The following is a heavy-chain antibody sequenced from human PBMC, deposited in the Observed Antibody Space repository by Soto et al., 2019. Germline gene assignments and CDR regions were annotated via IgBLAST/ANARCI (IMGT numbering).Heavy chain of an antibody. Sequence: QVQLVQSGAEVKKPGSSVKVSCKASGGTFSSYAISWVRQAPGQGLEWMGGIIPIFGTANYAQKFQGRVTITADEYTSTAYMELSSLRSEDTAVYYCARGAPPYSSSWYAGPRGYYYYGMDVWGQGTTVTVSS. J-gene: IGHJ6*02. D-gene: IGHD6-13*01. V-gene: IGHV1-69*01. CDR2: IIPIFGTA. CDR3: ARGAPPYSSSWYAGPRGYYYYGMDV. CDR1: GGTFSSYA.